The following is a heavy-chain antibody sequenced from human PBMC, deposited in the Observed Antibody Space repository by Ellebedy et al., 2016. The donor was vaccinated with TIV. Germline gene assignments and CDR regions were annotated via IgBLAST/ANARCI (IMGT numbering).Heavy chain of an antibody. J-gene: IGHJ4*02. CDR1: GRTFNTYA. CDR2: ITPFFGSP. CDR3: ARLTYDSSGYSFDQ. V-gene: IGHV1-69*06. D-gene: IGHD3-22*01. Sequence: AASVKVSCKASGRTFNTYAINWVRQAPGQGLEWMGGITPFFGSPDYAQKFQGRVTISADKSTTTAYMELSSLRSDDAAVYFCARLTYDSSGYSFDQWGQGTLVTVSS.